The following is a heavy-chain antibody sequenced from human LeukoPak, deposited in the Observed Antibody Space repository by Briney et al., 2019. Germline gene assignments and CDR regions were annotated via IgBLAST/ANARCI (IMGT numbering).Heavy chain of an antibody. CDR2: IWYDGSNK. Sequence: GGSLRLSWAASGFTFSSYGMHWVRQAPGKGLEWVAVIWYDGSNKYYADSVKGRFTISRDNSKNTLYLQMNSLRAEDTAVYYCARKCGGDYYSDGMDVWGQGTTVTVSS. CDR1: GFTFSSYG. D-gene: IGHD2-21*02. J-gene: IGHJ6*02. CDR3: ARKCGGDYYSDGMDV. V-gene: IGHV3-33*01.